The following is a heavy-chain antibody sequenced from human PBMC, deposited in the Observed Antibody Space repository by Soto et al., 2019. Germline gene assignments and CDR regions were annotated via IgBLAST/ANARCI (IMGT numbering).Heavy chain of an antibody. CDR1: GFTFANSW. Sequence: EVQLVESGGGLVQPGGSLRLSCAVSGFTFANSWMHWIRQAPGKGPEWVSRVTGDGHTIQYADSVKGRFTVSRDNAKNTLYLQMNSLRAEDTAVYYCATAEVDYWGPGTLVTVSS. CDR3: ATAEVDY. J-gene: IGHJ4*02. CDR2: VTGDGHTI. V-gene: IGHV3-74*01.